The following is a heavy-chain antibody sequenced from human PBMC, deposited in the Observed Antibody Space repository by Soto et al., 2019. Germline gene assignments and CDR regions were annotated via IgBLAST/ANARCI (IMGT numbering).Heavy chain of an antibody. CDR1: GGSISSGGYY. Sequence: QVQLQESGPGLVKPSQTLSLTCTVSGGSISSGGYYWSWIRQHPGKGLEWIGYIYYSGSTYYNPSLKSRVTISVDTSKNQFSLKLSSVTAADTAVYYCARSYYYDSSGYYYVGGFDYWGQGTLVTVSS. D-gene: IGHD3-22*01. J-gene: IGHJ4*02. V-gene: IGHV4-31*03. CDR2: IYYSGST. CDR3: ARSYYYDSSGYYYVGGFDY.